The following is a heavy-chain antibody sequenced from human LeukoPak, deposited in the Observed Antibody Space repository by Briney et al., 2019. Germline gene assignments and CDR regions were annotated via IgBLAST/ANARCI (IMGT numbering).Heavy chain of an antibody. CDR2: TYYSGST. CDR1: GGSISSSSYY. D-gene: IGHD1-7*01. Sequence: SETLSLTCTVSGGSISSSSYYWGWIRQPPGKGLEWIGSTYYSGSTYYNPSLKSRVTISVDTSKNQFSLKLSSVTAADTAVYYCASQKLELWGQGTLVTVSS. CDR3: ASQKLEL. V-gene: IGHV4-39*01. J-gene: IGHJ4*02.